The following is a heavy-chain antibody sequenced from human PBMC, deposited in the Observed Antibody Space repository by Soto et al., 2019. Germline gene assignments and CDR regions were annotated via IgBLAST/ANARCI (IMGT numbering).Heavy chain of an antibody. J-gene: IGHJ4*02. CDR3: ARKGIVGGSPFDY. CDR1: GVTFSGYA. CDR2: ISGSADST. V-gene: IGHV3-23*01. D-gene: IGHD1-26*01. Sequence: EVQVLESGGGLVQPGGSLRLSCAASGVTFSGYAMSWVRQAPGKGLEWVATISGSADSTYHTDSVKGRFTISRDNPKNTLYLQMNSLRAEDTAVYYCARKGIVGGSPFDYWGQGTMVTVSS.